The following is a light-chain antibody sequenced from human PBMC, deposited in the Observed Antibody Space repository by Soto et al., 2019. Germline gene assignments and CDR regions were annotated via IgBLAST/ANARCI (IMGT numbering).Light chain of an antibody. CDR3: QQYGNSPWT. V-gene: IGKV3-20*01. CDR2: GAS. J-gene: IGKJ1*01. CDR1: QSVSSSY. Sequence: EIVLTQSPGTLSLSPRERATLSCRASQSVSSSYLAWYQQKPGQAPRLLIYGASNRATGIPDRFSGSGSGTDFTLTISRPEPEDFAVYYCQQYGNSPWTFGQGTKVDIK.